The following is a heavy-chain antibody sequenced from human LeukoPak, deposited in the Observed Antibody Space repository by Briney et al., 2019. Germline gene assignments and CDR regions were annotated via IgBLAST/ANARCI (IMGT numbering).Heavy chain of an antibody. V-gene: IGHV3-48*03. CDR1: GFTFSSYE. Sequence: GGSLRLSCAASGFTFSSYEMNWVRQAPGKGLEWVSYTSSSGSTIYYADSVKGRFTISRDNAKNPLYLQMNSLRAEDTAVYYCAELGITMIGGVWGKGTTVTISS. D-gene: IGHD3-10*02. CDR3: AELGITMIGGV. J-gene: IGHJ6*04. CDR2: TSSSGSTI.